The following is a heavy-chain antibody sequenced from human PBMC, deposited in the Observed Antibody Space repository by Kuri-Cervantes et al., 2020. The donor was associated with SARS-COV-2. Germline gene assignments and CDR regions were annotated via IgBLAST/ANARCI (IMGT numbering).Heavy chain of an antibody. CDR1: GFTFSSYS. CDR2: ISSSSSYI. CDR3: TRATRVVIAIPFWFDP. Sequence: GGSLRLSCAASGFTFSSYSMNWVRQAPGKGLEWVSSISSSSSYIYYADSVKGRFTISRDDSKSIAYLQMNSLKTEDTAVYYCTRATRVVIAIPFWFDPWGQGTLVTVSS. D-gene: IGHD2-21*01. J-gene: IGHJ5*02. V-gene: IGHV3-21*03.